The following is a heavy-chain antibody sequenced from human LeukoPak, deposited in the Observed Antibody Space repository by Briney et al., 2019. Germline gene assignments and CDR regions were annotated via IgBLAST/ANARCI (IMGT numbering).Heavy chain of an antibody. Sequence: SETLSLTCAVYGGSFSGYYWSWIRQPPGKGLEWIGEINHSGSTNYNPSLKSRVTISVDTSRNQFSLKLSSVTAADTAVYYCARGRAAAGRRWFDPWGQGTLVTVSS. V-gene: IGHV4-34*01. J-gene: IGHJ5*02. D-gene: IGHD6-13*01. CDR3: ARGRAAAGRRWFDP. CDR1: GGSFSGYY. CDR2: INHSGST.